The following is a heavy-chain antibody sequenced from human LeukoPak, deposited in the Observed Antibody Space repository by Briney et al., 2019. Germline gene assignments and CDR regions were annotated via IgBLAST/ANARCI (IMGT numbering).Heavy chain of an antibody. CDR1: GWSFNDYY. D-gene: IGHD2-2*01. CDR2: INARGDT. V-gene: IGHV4-34*01. J-gene: IGHJ5*02. Sequence: PSETLSLTCAVYGWSFNDYYWNWIRQPPGKGLEWIGQINARGDTNYNPSLKSGVTISFDTSKKQFSLRLNSMIAADTDLYYCARGKVPAPRGYNWFAPWGQRTLVTVSS. CDR3: ARGKVPAPRGYNWFAP.